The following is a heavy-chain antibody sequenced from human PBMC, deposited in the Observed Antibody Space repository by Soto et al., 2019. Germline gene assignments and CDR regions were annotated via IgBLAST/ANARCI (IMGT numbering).Heavy chain of an antibody. J-gene: IGHJ4*02. Sequence: PEEVSCKAPANTFTSYDINWVRHATGHGLEWMGWINPNSGNICYAQKFQGRVTMTRDTAIRTAYMEVSRLRSDDTAVYYCARGRASGSYYRLDYWGQGTLVTFSS. CDR1: ANTFTSYD. V-gene: IGHV1-8*01. CDR2: INPNSGNI. CDR3: ARGRASGSYYRLDY. D-gene: IGHD3-10*01.